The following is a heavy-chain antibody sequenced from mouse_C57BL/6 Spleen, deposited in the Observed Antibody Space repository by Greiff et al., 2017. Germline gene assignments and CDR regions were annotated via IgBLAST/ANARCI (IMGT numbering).Heavy chain of an antibody. J-gene: IGHJ4*01. Sequence: QVQLKQPGAELVKPGASVKMSCKASGYTFTSYWITWVKQRPGQGLEWIGDIYPGSGSTNYNEKFKSKATLTVDTSSSTAYMQLSSLTSEDSAVYYCAREGNSSVYDAMDYWGQGTSVTVSS. CDR3: AREGNSSVYDAMDY. CDR1: GYTFTSYW. CDR2: IYPGSGST. V-gene: IGHV1-55*01. D-gene: IGHD3-2*02.